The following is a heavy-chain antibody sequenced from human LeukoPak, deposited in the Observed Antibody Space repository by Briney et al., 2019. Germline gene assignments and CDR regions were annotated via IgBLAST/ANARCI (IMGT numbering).Heavy chain of an antibody. D-gene: IGHD6-13*01. V-gene: IGHV3-23*01. CDR2: ISGSGGST. J-gene: IGHJ5*02. Sequence: GGSLRLSCAASRFTFSSYAMSRDPQAPGKGRVGVSAISGSGGSTYYADSVKGRFTISRDNSKNTLYLQMNSLRAEDTAVYYCAKDRGSSWLNWFDPWGQGTLVTVSS. CDR3: AKDRGSSWLNWFDP. CDR1: RFTFSSYA.